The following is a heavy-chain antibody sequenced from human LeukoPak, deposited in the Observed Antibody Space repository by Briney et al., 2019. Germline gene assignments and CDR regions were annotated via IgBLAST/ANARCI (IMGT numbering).Heavy chain of an antibody. CDR2: INHSGST. J-gene: IGHJ3*02. CDR3: ARESRGHDAFDI. Sequence: SETLSLTCAVYGGSFSGYYWSWIRQPPGKGLEWIGEINHSGSTNYNPSLKSRVTISVDTSKNQFSLKLSSVTAADTAVYYCARESRGHDAFDIWGQGTMVTVSS. CDR1: GGSFSGYY. V-gene: IGHV4-34*01.